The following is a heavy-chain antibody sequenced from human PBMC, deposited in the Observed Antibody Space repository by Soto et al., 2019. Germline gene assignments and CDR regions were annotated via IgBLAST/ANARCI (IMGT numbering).Heavy chain of an antibody. V-gene: IGHV3-30*18. CDR3: AKGSRGDYYGMDV. CDR2: ISHDGSNK. CDR1: GFTFSSYG. Sequence: GGSLRLSCAASGFTFSSYGMHWARQAPGKGLEWVAVISHDGSNKYYADSVKGRFTISRDNSKNTLYLQMNSLRAEDTAVYYCAKGSRGDYYGMDVWGQGTTVTVSS. J-gene: IGHJ6*02.